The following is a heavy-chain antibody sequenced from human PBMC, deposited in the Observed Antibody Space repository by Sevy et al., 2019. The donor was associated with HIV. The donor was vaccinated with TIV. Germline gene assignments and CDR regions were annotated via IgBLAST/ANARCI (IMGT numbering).Heavy chain of an antibody. Sequence: ASVKVSCKASGYTFTGCYMHWVRQAPGQGLEWMGWINPNGGGTNYAQKFQGRVTMTRDTSISTAYMELSRLRSDDTAVYYCARGGYCSSTSCRYYYYYGMDVWGQGTTVTVSS. J-gene: IGHJ6*02. CDR2: INPNGGGT. CDR1: GYTFTGCY. V-gene: IGHV1-2*02. CDR3: ARGGYCSSTSCRYYYYYGMDV. D-gene: IGHD2-2*01.